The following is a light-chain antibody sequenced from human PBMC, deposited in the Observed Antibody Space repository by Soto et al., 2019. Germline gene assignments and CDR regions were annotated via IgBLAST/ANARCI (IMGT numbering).Light chain of an antibody. V-gene: IGKV1-5*01. CDR3: QQYNSYPWT. CDR1: QSISGW. J-gene: IGKJ1*01. CDR2: DVS. Sequence: DIQMTQSPSTLSASVGDRVTITCRASQSISGWLAWYQQKPGKAPKPLIYDVSSLESGVPSRFSGSGSGTEFTLAISSLQPDDFATYYCQQYNSYPWTFGQGTKV.